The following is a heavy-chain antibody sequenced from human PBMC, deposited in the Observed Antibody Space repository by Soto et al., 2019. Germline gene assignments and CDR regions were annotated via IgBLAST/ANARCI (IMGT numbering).Heavy chain of an antibody. CDR3: AKDIGYCTNGVCRSYYYYYGMDV. CDR2: ISWNSGSI. J-gene: IGHJ6*02. Sequence: EVQLVESGGGLVQPGRSPRLSCAASGFTFDDYAMHWVRQAPGKGLEWVSGISWNSGSIGYADSVKGRFTISRDNAKNSLYLQMNSLRAEDTALYYCAKDIGYCTNGVCRSYYYYYGMDVWGQGTTVTVSS. D-gene: IGHD2-8*01. CDR1: GFTFDDYA. V-gene: IGHV3-9*01.